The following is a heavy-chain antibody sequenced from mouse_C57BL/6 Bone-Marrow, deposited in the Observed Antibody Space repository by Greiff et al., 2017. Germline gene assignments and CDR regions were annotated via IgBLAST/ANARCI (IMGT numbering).Heavy chain of an antibody. J-gene: IGHJ1*03. CDR2: ISGGGGNT. CDR1: GFTFSSYT. D-gene: IGHD1-1*01. V-gene: IGHV5-9*01. CDR3: SRQVTTVLATKYFDV. Sequence: EVNVVESGGGLVKPGGSLKLSCAASGFTFSSYTMSWVRQTPEKRLQWVAAISGGGGNTYYPDSVKGRFPISRDNDNNILYLQMSSLRSEDTALYYSSRQVTTVLATKYFDVWGTGTTVTVSS.